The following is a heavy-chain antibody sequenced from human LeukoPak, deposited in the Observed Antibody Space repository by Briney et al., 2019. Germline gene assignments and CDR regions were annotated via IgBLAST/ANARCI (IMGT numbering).Heavy chain of an antibody. J-gene: IGHJ6*02. V-gene: IGHV2-70*18. D-gene: IGHD6-13*01. CDR3: ARTQTYSPSYGMDV. CDR2: IDWDDDK. Sequence: WVRQPPGKALEWLALIDWDDDKYYSTSLKTRLTISKDTSKNQVVLTMTNMDPVDTATYYCARTQTYSPSYGMDVWGQGTTVTVSS.